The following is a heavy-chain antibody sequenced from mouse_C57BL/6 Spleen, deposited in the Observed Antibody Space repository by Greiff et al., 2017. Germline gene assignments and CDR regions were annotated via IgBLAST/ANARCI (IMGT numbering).Heavy chain of an antibody. D-gene: IGHD1-1*01. V-gene: IGHV1-80*01. CDR2: IYPGDGDT. CDR1: GYAFSSYW. J-gene: IGHJ3*01. CDR3: ASWGYCDSSPVFAY. Sequence: QVQLQQSGAELVKPGASVKISCKASGYAFSSYWMNWVKQRPGKGLEWIGQIYPGDGDTNYNGKFKGKATLTADTSSSTAYMQLSSLTSEDSAVYFYASWGYCDSSPVFAYWGQGTLVTVSA.